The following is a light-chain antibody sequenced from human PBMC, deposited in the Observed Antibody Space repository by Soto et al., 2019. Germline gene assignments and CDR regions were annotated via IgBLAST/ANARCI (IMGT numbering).Light chain of an antibody. Sequence: QLVLTQSPSASASLGASVKLTCTLTSGHSNYAIAWHQQQPEKGPRYLMKLIRDGSHRKGDGIPNRFSGSSSGAERSLTISSLQSEDDADYYCQTWGTGIVIFGGGTKLTVL. CDR1: SGHSNYA. CDR2: LIRDGSH. V-gene: IGLV4-69*01. CDR3: QTWGTGIVI. J-gene: IGLJ2*01.